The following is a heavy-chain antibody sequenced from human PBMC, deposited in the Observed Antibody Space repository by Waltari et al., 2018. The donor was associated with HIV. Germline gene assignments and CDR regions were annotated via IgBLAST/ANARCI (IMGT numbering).Heavy chain of an antibody. V-gene: IGHV3-30*18. CDR2: ISDDGSNK. Sequence: QVQLVESGGGVVQPGRSLRLSCAASGFTFSSYGMHWVRQAPGKGWEWVAVISDDGSNKYYADSVKGRFTISRDNSKNTLYLQMNSLRAEDTAVYYCAKPAAMASYGMDVWGQGTTVTVSS. CDR3: AKPAAMASYGMDV. CDR1: GFTFSSYG. J-gene: IGHJ6*02. D-gene: IGHD5-18*01.